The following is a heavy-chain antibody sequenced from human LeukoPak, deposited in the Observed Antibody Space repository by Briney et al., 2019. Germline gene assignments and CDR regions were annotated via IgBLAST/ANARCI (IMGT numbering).Heavy chain of an antibody. CDR1: GFTFSSYG. D-gene: IGHD6-25*01. V-gene: IGHV3-30*03. J-gene: IGHJ4*02. CDR3: ARDPQRGAPDYFDY. Sequence: PGGSLRLSCAASGFTFSSYGMHWVRQAPGKGLEWVAVISYDGSTKYYADSVKGRFTISRDDSKNTLYLEMNSLRAEDTAAYYCARDPQRGAPDYFDYWGQGTLVTVSS. CDR2: ISYDGSTK.